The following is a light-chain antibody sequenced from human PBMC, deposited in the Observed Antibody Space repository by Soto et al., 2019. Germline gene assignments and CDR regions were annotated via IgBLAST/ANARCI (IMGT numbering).Light chain of an antibody. CDR1: SSXVGGYNY. Sequence: QSVLTQPASVSGSPGQSITISCTGTSSXVGGYNYVSWYQHHPGKAPKFLIYEVSNRPSGVSNRFSGSKSGNTASLTISGLQAEDEADYYCSSYKSSGTLYVFGTGTKVTVL. CDR2: EVS. CDR3: SSYKSSGTLYV. V-gene: IGLV2-14*01. J-gene: IGLJ1*01.